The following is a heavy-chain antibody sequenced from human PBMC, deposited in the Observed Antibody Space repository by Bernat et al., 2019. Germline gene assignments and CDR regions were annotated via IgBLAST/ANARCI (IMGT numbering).Heavy chain of an antibody. D-gene: IGHD1-26*01. J-gene: IGHJ3*02. V-gene: IGHV3-66*01. CDR3: AQTYSGSYYLSDAFDI. Sequence: EVQLVESGGGLVQPGGSLRLSCAASGFTASSNYMSWVRQAPGKGLEWVSVIYSGGSTYYADSVKGRFTISRDNSKNTLYLQMNSLRAEDTAVYYCAQTYSGSYYLSDAFDIWGQGTMVTVSS. CDR2: IYSGGST. CDR1: GFTASSNY.